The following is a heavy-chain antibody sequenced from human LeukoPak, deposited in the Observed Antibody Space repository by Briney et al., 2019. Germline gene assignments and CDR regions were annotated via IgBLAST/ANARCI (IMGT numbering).Heavy chain of an antibody. V-gene: IGHV3-21*01. CDR1: GFTFSSYN. CDR3: ARRRAELGVWGTYRPEAGFDY. CDR2: ISTSSSYI. D-gene: IGHD3-16*02. Sequence: GGSLRLSCAASGFTFSSYNMKWVRQAPGKGLEWVSSISTSSSYIYYADSVKGRFTISRDNAKNSLYLQMNSLGAEDTAVYYCARRRAELGVWGTYRPEAGFDYWGQGTLVTVSS. J-gene: IGHJ4*02.